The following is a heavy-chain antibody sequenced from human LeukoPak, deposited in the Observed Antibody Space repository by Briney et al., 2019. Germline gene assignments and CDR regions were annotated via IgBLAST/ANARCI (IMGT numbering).Heavy chain of an antibody. CDR1: GFSFSRYS. D-gene: IGHD3-22*01. V-gene: IGHV3-21*01. Sequence: GGSLRLSCVASGFSFSRYSMNWVRQAPGKGLERVSSISISSGSIYYADSVKGRFTISRDNAKNSLSLQTKSMRGEDTAIYYCAKTYYYDSVGYSPFDYWGEGSRVIVSS. CDR2: ISISSGSI. J-gene: IGHJ4*02. CDR3: AKTYYYDSVGYSPFDY.